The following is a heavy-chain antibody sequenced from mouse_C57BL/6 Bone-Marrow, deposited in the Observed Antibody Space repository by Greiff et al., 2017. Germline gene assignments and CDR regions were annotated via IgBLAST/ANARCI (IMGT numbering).Heavy chain of an antibody. Sequence: VQLQQSGPELVKPGASVKISCKASGYTFTDYYINWVKQRPGQGLEWIGWIFPGSGSTYYNEKFKGKATLTVDKSSSTAYMLLSILTSEDSAVYVWARPSYYYGSRGFAYWGQGTLVTVSA. CDR1: GYTFTDYY. J-gene: IGHJ3*01. V-gene: IGHV1-75*01. CDR2: IFPGSGST. CDR3: ARPSYYYGSRGFAY. D-gene: IGHD1-1*01.